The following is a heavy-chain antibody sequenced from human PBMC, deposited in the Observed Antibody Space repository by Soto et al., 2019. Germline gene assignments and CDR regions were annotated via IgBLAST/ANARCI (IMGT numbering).Heavy chain of an antibody. Sequence: QVQLVEAGGGVIQPGRSLRLSCAASGFTFSSYGMHWVRQAPGKGLEWVAVISYDGSNKYYADSVKGRFTISRDNSKNTLYLQMNSLRAEDTAVYYCAKTLYSSSWYYFDYWGQGTMVTVSS. CDR3: AKTLYSSSWYYFDY. D-gene: IGHD6-13*01. CDR2: ISYDGSNK. V-gene: IGHV3-30*18. CDR1: GFTFSSYG. J-gene: IGHJ4*02.